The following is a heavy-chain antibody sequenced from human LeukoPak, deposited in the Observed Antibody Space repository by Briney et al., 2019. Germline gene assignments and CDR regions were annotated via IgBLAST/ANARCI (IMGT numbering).Heavy chain of an antibody. CDR3: ARDQMGDVVVPAAMERYYYYGMDV. Sequence: GASVKVSCKASGYTFTSYGISWVRQAPGQGLEWMGWISAYNGNTNYAQKLQGRVTMTTDTSTSTAYMELRSLRSDDTAVYYCARDQMGDVVVPAAMERYYYYGMDVWGKGTTVTVSS. D-gene: IGHD2-2*01. CDR2: ISAYNGNT. CDR1: GYTFTSYG. J-gene: IGHJ6*04. V-gene: IGHV1-18*04.